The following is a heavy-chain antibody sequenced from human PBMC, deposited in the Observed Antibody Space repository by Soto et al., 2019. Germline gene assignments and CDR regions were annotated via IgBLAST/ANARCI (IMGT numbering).Heavy chain of an antibody. CDR2: IGGIGQYA. D-gene: IGHD5-18*01. V-gene: IGHV3-23*01. CDR1: GFTFSNYP. J-gene: IGHJ6*02. Sequence: GTLRLSGAASGFTFSNYPMNWLRQAPGKGLEWVAIIGGIGQYAFYADSVKGRFTFTRDNSKNTIYLEMNNLRTEDTAIYFCVKGWSSHIYVIDVWGQGTAVTVSS. CDR3: VKGWSSHIYVIDV.